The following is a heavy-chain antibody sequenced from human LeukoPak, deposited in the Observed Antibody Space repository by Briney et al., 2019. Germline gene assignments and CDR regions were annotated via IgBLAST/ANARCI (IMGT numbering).Heavy chain of an antibody. D-gene: IGHD5-24*01. CDR1: GFTFSSYS. V-gene: IGHV3-21*01. CDR2: ISSSSKYI. Sequence: GGSLRLSCAASGFTFSSYSMNWVRQAPGKGLEWVSSISSSSKYIYYTDSMKGRFTISRDNAKNSLYLQMNSLGAEDTAVYYCARDSTNFGYWGQGALVTVSS. CDR3: ARDSTNFGY. J-gene: IGHJ4*02.